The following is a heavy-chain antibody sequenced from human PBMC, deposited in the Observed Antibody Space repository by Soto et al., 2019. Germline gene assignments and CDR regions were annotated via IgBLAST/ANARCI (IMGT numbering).Heavy chain of an antibody. D-gene: IGHD6-13*01. CDR1: GYTFTSYD. J-gene: IGHJ5*02. CDR3: ARERSAAGTGWFDP. CDR2: MNPNSGNT. V-gene: IGHV1-8*01. Sequence: QVQLVQSGGEVKKPGASVKVSCKASGYTFTSYDINWLRQATGQGLEWMGWMNPNSGNTGYAQKFQGRVTMTRNTSISTAYMELSSLRSEDTAVYYCARERSAAGTGWFDPWGQGTLVTVSS.